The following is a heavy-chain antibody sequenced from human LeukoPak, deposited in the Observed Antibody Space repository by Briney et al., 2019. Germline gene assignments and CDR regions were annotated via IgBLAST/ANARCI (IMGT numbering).Heavy chain of an antibody. CDR1: GGSISSYY. Sequence: SETLSLTCTVSGGSISSYYWIWIRQPPGKGLEWIGYIYYSGSTNYNPSLKSRVTISVDTSKNQFSLKLSSVTAADTAVYYCARDVQGYYDSSGYSYYYYYYYMDVWGKGTTVTVSS. CDR3: ARDVQGYYDSSGYSYYYYYYYMDV. CDR2: IYYSGST. D-gene: IGHD3-22*01. J-gene: IGHJ6*03. V-gene: IGHV4-59*01.